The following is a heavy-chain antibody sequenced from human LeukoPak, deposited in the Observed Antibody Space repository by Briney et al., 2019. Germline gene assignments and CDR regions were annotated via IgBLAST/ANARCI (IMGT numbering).Heavy chain of an antibody. J-gene: IGHJ4*02. V-gene: IGHV4-34*01. Sequence: KSSETLSLTCAVYGGSFSGYYWSWIRQPPGKGLEWIGEINHSGSTNYNPSLKSRVTISVDTSKNQSSLKLSSVTAADTAVYYCARRRSPTGSGSYYRRYSGYYFDYWGQGTLVTVSS. CDR1: GGSFSGYY. D-gene: IGHD3-10*01. CDR2: INHSGST. CDR3: ARRRSPTGSGSYYRRYSGYYFDY.